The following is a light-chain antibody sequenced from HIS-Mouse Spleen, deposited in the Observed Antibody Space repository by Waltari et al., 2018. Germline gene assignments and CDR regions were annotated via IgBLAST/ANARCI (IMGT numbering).Light chain of an antibody. CDR2: RNN. V-gene: IGLV1-47*01. Sequence: QSVLTQPPSASGTPGQRVTISCSGSSSNIGSNYVYWYQQLPGTAPQLLIYRNNQRPSGVPVRFSVSKSGTSASLAISGLRSEDEADYYCAAWDDSLSGVVFGGGTKLTVL. CDR1: SSNIGSNY. J-gene: IGLJ2*01. CDR3: AAWDDSLSGVV.